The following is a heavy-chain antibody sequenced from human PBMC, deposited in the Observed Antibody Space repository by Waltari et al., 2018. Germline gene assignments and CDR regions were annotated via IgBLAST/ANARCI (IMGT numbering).Heavy chain of an antibody. V-gene: IGHV4-34*01. CDR1: GGPFRDYY. Sequence: QAQLQQWGAGLLKPSETLSLTSAGSGGPFRDYYWGLIRQSPGRGLEWIGEITDSGPTHYNPSLKSRVIMSIDMSKSQFSLKLTSVSAADTALYYCAREKPDYDFWRGHQRIRYFHYPVDVWGQGTTVTVSS. J-gene: IGHJ6*02. CDR2: ITDSGPT. CDR3: AREKPDYDFWRGHQRIRYFHYPVDV. D-gene: IGHD3-3*01.